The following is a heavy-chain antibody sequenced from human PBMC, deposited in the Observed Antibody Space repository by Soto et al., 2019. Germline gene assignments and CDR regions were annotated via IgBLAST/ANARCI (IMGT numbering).Heavy chain of an antibody. V-gene: IGHV4-39*01. CDR2: IYYSGST. CDR3: ARHPGLYHDSSGYYPDY. CDR1: GGSISSSSYY. D-gene: IGHD3-22*01. Sequence: PSETLSLTCTVSGGSISSSSYYWGWIRQPPGKGLEWIGSIYYSGSTYYNPSLKSRVTISVDTSKNQFSLKLSSVTAADTAVYYCARHPGLYHDSSGYYPDYWGQGTLVTVSS. J-gene: IGHJ4*02.